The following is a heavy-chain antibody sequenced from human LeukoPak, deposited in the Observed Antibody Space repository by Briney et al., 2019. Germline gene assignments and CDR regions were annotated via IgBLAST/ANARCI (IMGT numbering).Heavy chain of an antibody. CDR2: IWYGGSNK. CDR3: ARLSRISSREMAPGYAFDI. V-gene: IGHV3-33*08. CDR1: GFTFSSYG. Sequence: PRGSLRLSCAASGFTFSSYGMHWVRQAPGKGLEWVAVIWYGGSNKYYADSVKGRFTISRDNSKNTLYLQMNSLRAEDTAVYYCARLSRISSREMAPGYAFDIWGQGTMVTVSS. D-gene: IGHD5-24*01. J-gene: IGHJ3*02.